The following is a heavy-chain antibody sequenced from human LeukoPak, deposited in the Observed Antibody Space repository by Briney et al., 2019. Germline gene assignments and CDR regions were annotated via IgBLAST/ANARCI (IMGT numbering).Heavy chain of an antibody. Sequence: ASVKVSCKASGYTFTSYYMHWVRQAPGQGLEWMGIINPSGGSTSYAQKFQGRVTMTRDTSTGTVYMELSSLRSEDTAVYYCASHPTHQLMDVWGKGTTVTVSS. CDR2: INPSGGST. J-gene: IGHJ6*03. D-gene: IGHD1-1*01. CDR1: GYTFTSYY. V-gene: IGHV1-46*03. CDR3: ASHPTHQLMDV.